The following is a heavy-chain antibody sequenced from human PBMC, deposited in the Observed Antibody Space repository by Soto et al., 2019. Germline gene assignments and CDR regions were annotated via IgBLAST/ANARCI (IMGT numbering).Heavy chain of an antibody. Sequence: PSETLSLTCSVSNGSIVGFYCSFSRHPPGKILEWIGYIHYSGRTDYNPSLTSRATMSVDTSKNQFSLNLKSITAADTAVYYCVRVGVGIGNHFDSWGRGTLVTVSS. CDR2: IHYSGRT. V-gene: IGHV4-59*12. D-gene: IGHD1-26*01. CDR3: VRVGVGIGNHFDS. CDR1: NGSIVGFY. J-gene: IGHJ4*02.